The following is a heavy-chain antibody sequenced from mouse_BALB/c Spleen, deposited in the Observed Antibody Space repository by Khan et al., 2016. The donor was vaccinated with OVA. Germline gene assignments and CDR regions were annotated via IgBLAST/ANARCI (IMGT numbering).Heavy chain of an antibody. D-gene: IGHD3-2*02. J-gene: IGHJ2*01. CDR2: IYPGTDNT. CDR3: AREEALYYFDY. V-gene: IGHV1S132*01. CDR1: GYIFTSYW. Sequence: QVQLQQSGAELVRPGTSVKLSCKTSGYIFTSYWIHWVKQRSGQGLEWIARIYPGTDNTYYNEKFKDKATLTADKSSSTAYLQLSSLKSEDSAVFCCAREEALYYFDYWGQGTTLTVSS.